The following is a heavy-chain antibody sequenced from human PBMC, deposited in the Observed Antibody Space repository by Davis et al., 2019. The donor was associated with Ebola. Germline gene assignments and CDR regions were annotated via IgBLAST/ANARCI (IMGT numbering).Heavy chain of an antibody. CDR1: GFTFSSYA. CDR2: ISYDGSNK. D-gene: IGHD5-12*01. J-gene: IGHJ4*02. V-gene: IGHV3-30-3*01. CDR3: ARDYSGYDFFDY. Sequence: PGGSLRLSCAASGFTFSSYAMHWVRQAPGKGLEWVAVISYDGSNKYYADSVKGRFTISRDNSKNTLYLQMNSLRAEDTAVYYCARDYSGYDFFDYWGQGTLVTVSS.